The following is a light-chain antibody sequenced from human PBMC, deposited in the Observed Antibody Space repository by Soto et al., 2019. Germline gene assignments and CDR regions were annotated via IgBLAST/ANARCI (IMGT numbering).Light chain of an antibody. Sequence: QSVLTQPPSASGTPGQRVTISCSGSSSNIGSNTVNWYQQLPGTAPQFLIYSNDQRPSGVPDRFSGSKSGTSASLAISGLQSEDEADYYCAAWDDSLNGVLFGGGTKVTVL. CDR3: AAWDDSLNGVL. J-gene: IGLJ2*01. CDR2: SND. V-gene: IGLV1-44*01. CDR1: SSNIGSNT.